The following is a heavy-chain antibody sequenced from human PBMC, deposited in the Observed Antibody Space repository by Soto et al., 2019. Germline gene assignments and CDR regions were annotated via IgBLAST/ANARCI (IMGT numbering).Heavy chain of an antibody. CDR2: INPNSGGT. Sequence: ASVNVSCKASGYTFTGYYMHWVRQAPGQGLEWMGWINPNSGGTNYAQKFQGWVTMTRDTSISTAYMELSRLRAEDTAVYYCANDPVRVASDWLFPCYFDYWGQGTLVTVSS. CDR1: GYTFTGYY. D-gene: IGHD3-9*01. CDR3: ANDPVRVASDWLFPCYFDY. J-gene: IGHJ4*02. V-gene: IGHV1-2*04.